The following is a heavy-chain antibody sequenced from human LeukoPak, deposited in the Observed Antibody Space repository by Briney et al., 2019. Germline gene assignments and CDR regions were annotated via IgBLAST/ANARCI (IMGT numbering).Heavy chain of an antibody. V-gene: IGHV3-23*01. CDR2: ISGSGGST. D-gene: IGHD6-19*01. J-gene: IGHJ4*02. CDR3: AKGRPSRIAVAGTTYY. CDR1: GFTFSSYA. Sequence: PGESLRLSCAASGFTFSSYAMSWVRQAPGKGLEWVSAISGSGGSTYYADSVKGRFTISRDNSKNTLYLQMNSLRAEDTAVYYCAKGRPSRIAVAGTTYYWGQGTLVTVSS.